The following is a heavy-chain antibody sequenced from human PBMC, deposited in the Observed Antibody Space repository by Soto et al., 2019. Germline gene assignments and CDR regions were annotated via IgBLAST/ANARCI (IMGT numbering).Heavy chain of an antibody. J-gene: IGHJ4*02. Sequence: GGSLRLSCAASGFTFIRYSMNWVLQAPGKGLEWASYISSSSNTIYYADSVKGRFTISRDNAKNPLYLQMNSLRAEDTGVYYCVRDAPPDDYWGQGTLVTVSS. V-gene: IGHV3-48*01. CDR2: ISSSSNTI. CDR3: VRDAPPDDY. CDR1: GFTFIRYS.